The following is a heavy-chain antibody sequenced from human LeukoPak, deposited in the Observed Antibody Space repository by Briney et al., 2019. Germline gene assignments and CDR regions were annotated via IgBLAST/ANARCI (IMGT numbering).Heavy chain of an antibody. CDR1: GITVSSNY. J-gene: IGHJ5*02. D-gene: IGHD1-14*01. CDR3: AKGAIPAQRNNWFDP. CDR2: IYSDGST. V-gene: IGHV3-53*01. Sequence: GGPLRLSCAASGITVSSNYMSWVRQAPGKGLEWVSEIYSDGSTYYAASVKGRFSISRDNSKNTVYLQMNSLRAEDTAVYYCAKGAIPAQRNNWFDPWGQGTLVTVSS.